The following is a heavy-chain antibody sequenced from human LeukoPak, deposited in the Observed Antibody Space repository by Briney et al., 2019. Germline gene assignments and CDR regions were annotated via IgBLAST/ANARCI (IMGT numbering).Heavy chain of an antibody. Sequence: PSETLSLTCSVSGGSVSSSVYYWGWIRQPPGQGLEWIGSLYYSGSTYYNPSLKSRVTMSVDTSKNQFSLKLSSVTAADTAVYFCASAATSSVDYWGQGTLVTVSS. J-gene: IGHJ4*02. CDR3: ASAATSSVDY. CDR2: LYYSGST. CDR1: GGSVSSSVYY. V-gene: IGHV4-39*01. D-gene: IGHD2-15*01.